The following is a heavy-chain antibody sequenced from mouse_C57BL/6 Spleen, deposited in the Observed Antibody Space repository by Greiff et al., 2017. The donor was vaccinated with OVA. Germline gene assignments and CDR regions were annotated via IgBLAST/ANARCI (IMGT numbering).Heavy chain of an antibody. CDR3: ARGGYYSNYDYFDY. Sequence: QVQLQQPGAELVRPGSSVKLSCKASGYTFTSYWMHWVKQRPIQGLEWIGNIDPSDSETHYNQKFKDKATLTVDKSSSTAYMQLSSLTSEDSAVYYCARGGYYSNYDYFDYGGQGTTLTVSS. V-gene: IGHV1-52*01. CDR1: GYTFTSYW. CDR2: IDPSDSET. D-gene: IGHD2-5*01. J-gene: IGHJ2*01.